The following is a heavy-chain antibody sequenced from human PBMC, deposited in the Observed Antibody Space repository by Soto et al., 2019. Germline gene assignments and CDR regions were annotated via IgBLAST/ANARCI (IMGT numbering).Heavy chain of an antibody. V-gene: IGHV1-2*02. CDR2: INPNSGGT. CDR3: ARDPPYDSSGYYLDY. CDR1: GYTFTGYY. J-gene: IGHJ4*02. Sequence: ASVKVSCKASGYTFTGYYMHWVRQAPGQGLEWMGWINPNSGGTNYAQKFQGRVTMTRDTSISTAYMELSRLRSDDTAVYYCARDPPYDSSGYYLDYWGQGXLVTVYS. D-gene: IGHD3-22*01.